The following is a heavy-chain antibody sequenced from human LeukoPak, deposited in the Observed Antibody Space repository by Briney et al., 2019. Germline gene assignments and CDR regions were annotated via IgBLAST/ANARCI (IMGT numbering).Heavy chain of an antibody. CDR3: ASDVYGSTWYTCYGMDV. J-gene: IGHJ6*02. Sequence: GGSLRLSCAASGFTFSDYYMSWIRQAPGKGREWGSYISGRGSTIYYADSVKGRFTISRDNAKKSLYLHMSSLGGEDTAVYYCASDVYGSTWYTCYGMDVWGQGTTVTVSS. D-gene: IGHD6-13*01. CDR1: GFTFSDYY. V-gene: IGHV3-11*01. CDR2: ISGRGSTI.